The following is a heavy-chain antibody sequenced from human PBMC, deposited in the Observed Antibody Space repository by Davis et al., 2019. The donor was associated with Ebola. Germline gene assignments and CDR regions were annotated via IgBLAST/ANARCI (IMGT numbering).Heavy chain of an antibody. Sequence: GESLKISCAASGFIVSSYVMSWVRQAPGKGLEWVSTLGTSADTYYADSVKGRFTISRDNSKNTLYLQMNGLRVEDTAIYYCAKDTSNIWFDMWGQGTMVTVSS. CDR1: GFIVSSYV. V-gene: IGHV3-23*01. CDR3: AKDTSNIWFDM. D-gene: IGHD2-2*01. CDR2: LGTSADT. J-gene: IGHJ3*02.